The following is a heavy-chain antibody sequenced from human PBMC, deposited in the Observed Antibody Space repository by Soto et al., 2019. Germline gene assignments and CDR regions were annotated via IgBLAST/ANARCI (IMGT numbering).Heavy chain of an antibody. Sequence: QVQLVQSGAEVMKPGASVKVSCKASGYTFTSYGITWVRQAPGQGLEWMGWISAYHGKTNYAQKVQGRVTMTTATSTSTAYRELRSLSSDDTAAYYCVRGVTPTDVWGQGTTVTVSS. CDR3: VRGVTPTDV. CDR2: ISAYHGKT. CDR1: GYTFTSYG. D-gene: IGHD4-4*01. V-gene: IGHV1-18*01. J-gene: IGHJ6*02.